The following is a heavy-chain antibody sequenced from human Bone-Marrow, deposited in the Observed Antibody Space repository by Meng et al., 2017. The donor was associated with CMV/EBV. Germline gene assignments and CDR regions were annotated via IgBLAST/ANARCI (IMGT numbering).Heavy chain of an antibody. V-gene: IGHV1-2*02. D-gene: IGHD5-18*01. Sequence: NDSCKASGYTCTGYYLHWVRQAPGQGLEWMGWINPNSGGTNYAQKFQGRVTMTRDTSIRTAYMELSRLRSDDTAVYYCASPTAMDVGYWGQGTLVTVSS. CDR1: GYTCTGYY. CDR3: ASPTAMDVGY. J-gene: IGHJ4*02. CDR2: INPNSGGT.